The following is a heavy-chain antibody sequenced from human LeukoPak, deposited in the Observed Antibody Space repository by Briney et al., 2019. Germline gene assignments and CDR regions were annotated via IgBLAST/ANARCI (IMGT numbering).Heavy chain of an antibody. V-gene: IGHV3-30*18. CDR2: ISYDGSNK. CDR1: GFTFSSYG. D-gene: IGHD1-26*01. J-gene: IGHJ2*01. Sequence: GRSLRLSCAASGFTFSSYGMHWVRQAPGKGLEWVAVISYDGSNKYYADSVKGRFTISRDNSKNTLYLQMNSLRAEDTAVYYCAKDPGGSHHYWYFDLWGRGTLVTVSS. CDR3: AKDPGGSHHYWYFDL.